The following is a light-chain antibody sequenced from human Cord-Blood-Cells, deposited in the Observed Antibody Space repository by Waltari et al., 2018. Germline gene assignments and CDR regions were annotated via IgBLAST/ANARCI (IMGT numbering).Light chain of an antibody. J-gene: IGKJ3*01. CDR3: QQRSNWPPFT. Sequence: EIVLTQSPATLSLSPGERATLSCRASQSVSSYLAWYQQKPGQAPRLLVYDASNMATGIPARFSGGVSGTDFTLTISSLEPEDFAVYYCQQRSNWPPFTFGPGTKVDIK. CDR1: QSVSSY. CDR2: DAS. V-gene: IGKV3-11*01.